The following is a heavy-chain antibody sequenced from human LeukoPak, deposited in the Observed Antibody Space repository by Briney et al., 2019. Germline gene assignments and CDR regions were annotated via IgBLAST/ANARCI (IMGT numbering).Heavy chain of an antibody. J-gene: IGHJ5*02. CDR1: GFPFSSYA. D-gene: IGHD3-9*01. CDR3: AKQYDIWDPFDP. CDR2: ISGSGGST. Sequence: GGSLRLSCAASGFPFSSYAMSWVRQAPGKGLEWVSDISGSGGSTYYADSVKGRFTISRDNSKNTLYLQMNSLRAEDTAVYYCAKQYDIWDPFDPWGQGTLVTVSS. V-gene: IGHV3-23*01.